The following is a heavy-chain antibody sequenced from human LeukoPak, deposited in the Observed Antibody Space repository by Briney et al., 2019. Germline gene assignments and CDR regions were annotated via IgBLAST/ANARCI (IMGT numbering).Heavy chain of an antibody. CDR1: GGTFSSYA. J-gene: IGHJ6*02. CDR3: ARARGYCSSTSCYTGSLLYYYGMGV. D-gene: IGHD2-2*02. Sequence: ASVKVSCKASGGTFSSYAISWVRQATGQGLEWMGGIIPIFGTANYAQKFQGRVTITADESTSTAYMELSSLRSEDTAVYYCARARGYCSSTSCYTGSLLYYYGMGVWGQGTTVTVSS. CDR2: IIPIFGTA. V-gene: IGHV1-69*13.